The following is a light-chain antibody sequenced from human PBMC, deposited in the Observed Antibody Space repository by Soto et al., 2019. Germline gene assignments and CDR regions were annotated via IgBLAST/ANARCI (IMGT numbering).Light chain of an antibody. J-gene: IGLJ2*01. V-gene: IGLV2-14*01. CDR2: DVS. CDR1: SSDVGGYNY. Sequence: QSVLTQPASVSGSPGQSITISCTGTSSDVGGYNYVSWYQQHPGKAPKLMIFDVSNRPSGVSNCFSGSKSGNTASLTISGLQAEDEADYYCSSYTSSSRVVFGGGTQLTVL. CDR3: SSYTSSSRVV.